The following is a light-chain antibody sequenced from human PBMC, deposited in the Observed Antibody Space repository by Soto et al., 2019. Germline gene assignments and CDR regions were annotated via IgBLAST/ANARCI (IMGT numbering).Light chain of an antibody. CDR2: EVS. CDR1: SSDVGNYKY. Sequence: QSVLTQPASVSGSPGQSITISCTGTSSDVGNYKYVSWYQQHPGKAPKLMIYEVSNRPSGVSNRFSGSKSGKTASLTISGLQAEDETDYYCFSYTRSGTYVFGTGTRAPS. J-gene: IGLJ1*01. V-gene: IGLV2-14*01. CDR3: FSYTRSGTYV.